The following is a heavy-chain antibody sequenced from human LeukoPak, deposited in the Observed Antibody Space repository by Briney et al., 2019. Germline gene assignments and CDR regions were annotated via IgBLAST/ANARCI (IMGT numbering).Heavy chain of an antibody. Sequence: SVKVSCKASGGTFSSYAITWVRQAPGQGLEWMGGIIPIFGTTSYAQKFQGRVTITTNESTSTAYMELSSLRSEDTAVYYCARVPSYIDNWFDPWGQGTLVTVSS. CDR2: IIPIFGTT. CDR1: GGTFSSYA. V-gene: IGHV1-69*05. D-gene: IGHD2-15*01. CDR3: ARVPSYIDNWFDP. J-gene: IGHJ5*02.